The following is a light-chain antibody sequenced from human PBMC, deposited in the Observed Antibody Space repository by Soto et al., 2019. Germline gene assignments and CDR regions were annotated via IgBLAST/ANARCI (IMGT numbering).Light chain of an antibody. Sequence: DIQMTQSPSSLSASVGDRVTITCRASQSISTYLNWYQQKPGKAPKLLIFAASSLQSGVPSRFSGSGSGTDFTLTISSLQPEDFATYYCQQGYSTPPMYTFGQGTKLDIK. CDR2: AAS. J-gene: IGKJ2*01. V-gene: IGKV1-39*01. CDR3: QQGYSTPPMYT. CDR1: QSISTY.